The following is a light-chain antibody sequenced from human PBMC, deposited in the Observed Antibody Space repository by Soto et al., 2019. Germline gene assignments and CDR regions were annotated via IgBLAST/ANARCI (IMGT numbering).Light chain of an antibody. Sequence: QSALTQPSSVSGSPGQSITISCTGASSDVGGSNYVSWYQHHPGKAPKLILYGVSNRPSGIYDRFSGSKSGNTASLTISGLHAEDEADYYCSSYRSTHTLDEVFGTGTKLTVL. V-gene: IGLV2-14*01. CDR3: SSYRSTHTLDEV. CDR2: GVS. CDR1: SSDVGGSNY. J-gene: IGLJ1*01.